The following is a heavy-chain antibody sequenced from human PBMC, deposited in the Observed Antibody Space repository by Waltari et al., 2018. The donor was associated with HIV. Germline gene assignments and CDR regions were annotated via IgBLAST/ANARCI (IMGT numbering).Heavy chain of an antibody. Sequence: EVQLVESGGGLVKPGGSMRLSCAASGFTFSSYRLNWGGQAPGKGREWGSSISSSSSYIYDADSVKGRFTISRDNAKNSLYLQMNSLRAEDTAVYYCARAPNGSGSYWGQGTLVTVSS. D-gene: IGHD3-10*01. CDR3: ARAPNGSGSY. CDR2: ISSSSSYI. J-gene: IGHJ4*02. V-gene: IGHV3-21*01. CDR1: GFTFSSYR.